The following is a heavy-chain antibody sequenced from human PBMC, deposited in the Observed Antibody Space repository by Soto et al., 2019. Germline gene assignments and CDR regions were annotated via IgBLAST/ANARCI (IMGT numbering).Heavy chain of an antibody. CDR2: IYYSGST. CDR3: ARDLAYGDYVFGY. CDR1: GGSISSYY. V-gene: IGHV4-59*01. D-gene: IGHD4-17*01. Sequence: SETLSLTCTVSGGSISSYYWSWIRQPPGKGLEWIGYIYYSGSTNYNPSLKSRVTISVDTSKNQFSLKLSSVTAADTAVYYCARDLAYGDYVFGYWGQGTLVTVPQ. J-gene: IGHJ4*02.